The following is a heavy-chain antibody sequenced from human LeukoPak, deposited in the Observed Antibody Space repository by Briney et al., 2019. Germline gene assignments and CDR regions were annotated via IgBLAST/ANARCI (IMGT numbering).Heavy chain of an antibody. D-gene: IGHD3-22*01. J-gene: IGHJ4*02. CDR1: GYTFTSYY. V-gene: IGHV1-46*03. CDR3: ARDQSYYDSSGPIDY. CDR2: INPSGGST. Sequence: WASVKVSCKASGYTFTSYYMHWVRQAPGQGLEWMGIINPSGGSTSYAQKFQGRVTMTRDTSTSTVYMELSSLRSEGTAVYYCARDQSYYDSSGPIDYWGQGTLVTVSS.